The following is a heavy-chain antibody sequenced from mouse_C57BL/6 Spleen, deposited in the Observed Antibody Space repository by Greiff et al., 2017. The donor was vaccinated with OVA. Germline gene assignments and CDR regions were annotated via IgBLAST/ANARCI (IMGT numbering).Heavy chain of an antibody. D-gene: IGHD1-1*01. CDR1: GYAFSSSW. CDR2: IYPGDGDT. J-gene: IGHJ2*01. CDR3: ARTNYYGSSYCYFDY. Sequence: QVQLKESGPELVKPGASVKISCKASGYAFSSSWMNWVKQRPGKGLEWIGRIYPGDGDTNYNGKFKGKATLTADKSSSTAYMQLSSLTSEDSAVYFCARTNYYGSSYCYFDYWGQGTTLTVSS. V-gene: IGHV1-82*01.